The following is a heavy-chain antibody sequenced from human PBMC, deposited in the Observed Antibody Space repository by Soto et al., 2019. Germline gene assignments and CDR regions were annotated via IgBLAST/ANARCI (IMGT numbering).Heavy chain of an antibody. CDR3: ARIRGVSSGYIDY. V-gene: IGHV4-34*01. CDR1: GGSFSGYY. CDR2: INNSGST. J-gene: IGHJ4*02. D-gene: IGHD3-22*01. Sequence: SETLSLTCAVYGGSFSGYYWSWIRQPPGKGLEGIGEINNSGSTNYNPSLKSRVTISVDTSKNHFSLNLSSVTAADTAVYYCARIRGVSSGYIDYWGQGTVVTVSS.